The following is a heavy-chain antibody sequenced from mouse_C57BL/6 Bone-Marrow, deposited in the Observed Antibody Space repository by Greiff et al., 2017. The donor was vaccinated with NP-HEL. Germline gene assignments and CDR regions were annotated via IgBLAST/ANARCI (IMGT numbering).Heavy chain of an antibody. CDR1: GYTFTSYW. CDR3: AREGLGRYFDV. CDR2: IHPNSGST. D-gene: IGHD4-1*01. J-gene: IGHJ1*03. Sequence: QVQLQQPGAELVKPGASVKLSCKASGYTFTSYWMHWVKQRPGQGLEWIGMIHPNSGSTNYNEKFKSKATLTVDKSSSTAYMQLSSLTSEDSAVYYCAREGLGRYFDVWGTGTTVTVSS. V-gene: IGHV1-64*01.